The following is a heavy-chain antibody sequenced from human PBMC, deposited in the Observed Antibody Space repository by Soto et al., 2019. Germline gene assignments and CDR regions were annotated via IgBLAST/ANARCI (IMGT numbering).Heavy chain of an antibody. CDR1: VGTFSSYA. Sequence: QVQLVQSGAEVKKPGSSVKVSCKAYVGTFSSYAISWVRQAPGQGLEWMGGIIRIFGTANYAQKFQGRVTITADESTSTAYMELSSLRSEDTAVYYCATWEGSGRYFFDYWGQGTLVTVSS. D-gene: IGHD3-10*01. CDR3: ATWEGSGRYFFDY. V-gene: IGHV1-69*01. J-gene: IGHJ4*02. CDR2: IIRIFGTA.